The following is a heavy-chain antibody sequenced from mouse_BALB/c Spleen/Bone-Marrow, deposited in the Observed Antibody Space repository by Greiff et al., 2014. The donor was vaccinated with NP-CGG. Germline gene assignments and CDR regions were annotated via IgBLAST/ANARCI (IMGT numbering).Heavy chain of an antibody. CDR3: AKDYGSRNFDY. V-gene: IGHV1-14*01. Sequence: VQLKESGPELIKPGASVKMSCKAPGYTFTTYVIHWGKQKPGQGLEWIGYINPYNDGTKYNEKFKGKATLTSDKSSSTAYMELSSLTSEDSAVYYCAKDYGSRNFDYWGQGTTLTVSS. J-gene: IGHJ2*01. CDR1: GYTFTTYV. CDR2: INPYNDGT. D-gene: IGHD1-1*01.